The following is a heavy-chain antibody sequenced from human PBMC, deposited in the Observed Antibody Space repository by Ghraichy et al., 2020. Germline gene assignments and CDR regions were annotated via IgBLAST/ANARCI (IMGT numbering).Heavy chain of an antibody. V-gene: IGHV4-30-2*01. J-gene: IGHJ6*03. CDR2: IYHSGST. D-gene: IGHD6-19*01. Sequence: SETLSLTCAVSGGSISSGGYSWSWIRQPPGKGLEWIRYIYHSGSTYYNPSLKSRVTISVDRSKNQYSLKLSSVTAADTAVYYCARKAEYSSGWSARYYYMDVWGKGTTVTVSS. CDR3: ARKAEYSSGWSARYYYMDV. CDR1: GGSISSGGYS.